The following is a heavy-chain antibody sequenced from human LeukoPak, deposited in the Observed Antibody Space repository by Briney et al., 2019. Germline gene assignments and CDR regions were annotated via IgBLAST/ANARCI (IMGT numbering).Heavy chain of an antibody. J-gene: IGHJ6*03. CDR3: ARVKYYDFSSYMDV. D-gene: IGHD3-3*01. Sequence: SVKVSRKASGGTFSSYAISWVRQAPGQGLEWMGGIIPIFGTANYAQKFQGRVTITADESTSTAYMELSSLRSEDTAVYYCARVKYYDFSSYMDVWGKGTTVTVSS. CDR1: GGTFSSYA. CDR2: IIPIFGTA. V-gene: IGHV1-69*13.